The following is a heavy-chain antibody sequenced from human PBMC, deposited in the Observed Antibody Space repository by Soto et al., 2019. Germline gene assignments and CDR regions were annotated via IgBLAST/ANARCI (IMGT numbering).Heavy chain of an antibody. J-gene: IGHJ4*02. D-gene: IGHD6-6*01. CDR2: ISGSGGST. V-gene: IGHV3-23*01. Sequence: GGSLRLSCAASGFTFSSYAMSWVRQAPGKGLEWVSAISGSGGSTYYADSVKGRFTISIDNSKNTLYVQMNSLRAEDTAVYYCAKDDRIVAAWGSSSSRFDYWGQGTLVTVSS. CDR3: AKDDRIVAAWGSSSSRFDY. CDR1: GFTFSSYA.